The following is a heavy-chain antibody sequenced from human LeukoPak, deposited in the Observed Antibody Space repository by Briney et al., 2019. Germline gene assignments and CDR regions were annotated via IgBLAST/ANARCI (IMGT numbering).Heavy chain of an antibody. CDR2: INHSGST. D-gene: IGHD3-10*01. V-gene: IGHV4-34*01. Sequence: SETLSLTRAVYGGSFSGYYWSWLRQPPGKGLEWIGEINHSGSTNYNPSLKSRVTISVDTSKNQFSLKLNSVTAADTAVYFCARGYIPAASGSSYFDYWGQGTLVTVSS. J-gene: IGHJ4*02. CDR3: ARGYIPAASGSSYFDY. CDR1: GGSFSGYY.